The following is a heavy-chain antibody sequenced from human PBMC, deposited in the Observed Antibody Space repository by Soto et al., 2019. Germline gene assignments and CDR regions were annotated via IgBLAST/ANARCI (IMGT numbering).Heavy chain of an antibody. CDR1: GYTFTGYY. Sequence: ASVKVSCKASGYTFTGYYMHWVRQAPGQGLEWMGWINPNSGGTNYAQKFQGWVTMTRDTSISTAYMELIRLRSDDTAVYYCARDARIAVAGTFDYWGQGTLVTVSS. J-gene: IGHJ4*02. CDR2: INPNSGGT. D-gene: IGHD6-19*01. CDR3: ARDARIAVAGTFDY. V-gene: IGHV1-2*04.